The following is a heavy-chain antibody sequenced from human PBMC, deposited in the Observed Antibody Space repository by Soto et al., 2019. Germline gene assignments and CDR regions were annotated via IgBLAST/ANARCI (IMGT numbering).Heavy chain of an antibody. J-gene: IGHJ4*02. CDR1: GFTFSDYY. Sequence: LRLSCAASGFTFSDYYMSWIRQAPGKGLEWVSYISSSGSTIYYADSVKGRFTISRDNAKNSLYLQMNSLRAEDTAVYYCARDRGSSSWPYFDYWGQGTLVTVSS. V-gene: IGHV3-11*01. D-gene: IGHD6-13*01. CDR2: ISSSGSTI. CDR3: ARDRGSSSWPYFDY.